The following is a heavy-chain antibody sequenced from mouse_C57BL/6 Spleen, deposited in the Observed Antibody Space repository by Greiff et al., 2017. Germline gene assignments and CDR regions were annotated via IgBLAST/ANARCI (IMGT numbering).Heavy chain of an antibody. CDR3: AREGAVGGLYYAMDY. D-gene: IGHD1-1*01. CDR2: ISYDGSN. J-gene: IGHJ4*01. CDR1: GYSITSGYY. V-gene: IGHV3-6*01. Sequence: EVQLQESGPGLVKPSQSLSLTCSVTGYSITSGYYWNWIRQFPGNKLEWMGYISYDGSNNYNPSLKNRISITRDTSKNQFFLKLNSVTTEDTATYYCAREGAVGGLYYAMDYWGQGTSVTVSS.